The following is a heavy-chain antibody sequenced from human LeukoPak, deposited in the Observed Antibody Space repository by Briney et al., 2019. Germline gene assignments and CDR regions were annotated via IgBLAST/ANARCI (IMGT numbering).Heavy chain of an antibody. CDR3: ARSLAPGHWKDFDY. CDR2: ISAYNGNT. Sequence: GASVKVSCKASGYTFTSYGISWVRQAPGRGLEWMGWISAYNGNTNYAQKLQGRVTMTTDTSTSTAYMELRSLRSDDTAVYYCARSLAPGHWKDFDYWGQGTLVTVSS. D-gene: IGHD1-1*01. J-gene: IGHJ4*02. CDR1: GYTFTSYG. V-gene: IGHV1-18*01.